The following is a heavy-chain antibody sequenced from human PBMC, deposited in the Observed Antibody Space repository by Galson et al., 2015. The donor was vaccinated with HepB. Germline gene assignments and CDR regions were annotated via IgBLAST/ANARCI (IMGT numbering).Heavy chain of an antibody. D-gene: IGHD3-22*01. CDR2: ISGSGGST. CDR3: AKDIYDSSGYSADFDY. V-gene: IGHV3-23*01. Sequence: SLRLSCAASGFTFSNFAMSWVRQAPGKGLEWVSGISGSGGSTYYADSVKGRFTISRDNSKHTLYLQMNSLRAEDTAVYYCAKDIYDSSGYSADFDYWGQGTLVTVSS. J-gene: IGHJ4*02. CDR1: GFTFSNFA.